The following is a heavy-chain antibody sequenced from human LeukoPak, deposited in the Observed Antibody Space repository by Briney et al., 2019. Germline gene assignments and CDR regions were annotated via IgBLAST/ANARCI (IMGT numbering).Heavy chain of an antibody. Sequence: PSETLSLTCTVSGGSISITRYYWGWIRQPPGKGLEWIASMYSSGTTYYNPSLKSRVTISVDTSKNQFSLKLSSVTAADTAVYYCARSKTHPYYGGKGPWASWGQGTLVTVSS. D-gene: IGHD4-23*01. V-gene: IGHV4-39*01. J-gene: IGHJ5*02. CDR1: GGSISITRYY. CDR3: ARSKTHPYYGGKGPWAS. CDR2: MYSSGTT.